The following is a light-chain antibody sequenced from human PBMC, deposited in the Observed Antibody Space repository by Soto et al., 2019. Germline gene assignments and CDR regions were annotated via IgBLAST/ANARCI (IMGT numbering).Light chain of an antibody. CDR1: QSVSSH. CDR2: DAS. Sequence: EIVLTQSPGTLSLSPGERATLSCRASQSVSSHFAWYQQKTGQAPSLLIYDASNRATGIPARFSGSGSGTDFTLTISSLEPEDFAVYHCVQRTTWPWTCGQGSKVEIK. J-gene: IGKJ1*01. CDR3: VQRTTWPWT. V-gene: IGKV3-11*01.